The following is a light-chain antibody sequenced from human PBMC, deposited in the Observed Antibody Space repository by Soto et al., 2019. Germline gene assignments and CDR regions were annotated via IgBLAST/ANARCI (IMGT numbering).Light chain of an antibody. CDR2: WAS. CDR1: QSVLYSSNNKNY. V-gene: IGKV4-1*01. J-gene: IGKJ2*01. Sequence: DIVMTQSPDSLAVSLGERATINCKSSQSVLYSSNNKNYLAWYQQKPGQPPKLLIYWASTRESGVPDRFSGSGSGIDFTLTISSLQAEDVAVYYCQQYYSTPPYPFGQGTKLEIK. CDR3: QQYYSTPPYP.